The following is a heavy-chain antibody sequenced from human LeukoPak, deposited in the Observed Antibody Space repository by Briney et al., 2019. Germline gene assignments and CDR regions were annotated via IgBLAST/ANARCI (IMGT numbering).Heavy chain of an antibody. J-gene: IGHJ4*02. Sequence: GGSLRLSCAASGFTFSSYAMSWVRQAPGKGLEWVSAISGSGGSTYYADSVKGRFTISRDNSKNTLYLQMNSLRAEDTAVYYCARRCGPLSSTSCYSLIYWGQGTLVTVSS. CDR3: ARRCGPLSSTSCYSLIY. CDR1: GFTFSSYA. V-gene: IGHV3-23*01. CDR2: ISGSGGST. D-gene: IGHD2-2*02.